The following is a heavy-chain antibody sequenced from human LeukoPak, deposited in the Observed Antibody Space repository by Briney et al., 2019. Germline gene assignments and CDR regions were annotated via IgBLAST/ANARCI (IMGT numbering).Heavy chain of an antibody. CDR1: GGSISSSSYY. CDR2: IYYSGST. D-gene: IGHD6-13*01. V-gene: IGHV4-39*07. J-gene: IGHJ5*02. Sequence: SETLSLTCTVSGGSISSSSYYWGWIRQPPGKGLEWIGSIYYSGSTYYHPSLKSRVTISVDTSKNQFSLKLSSVTAADTAVYYCARGLIAAAGVWFDPWGQGTLVTVSS. CDR3: ARGLIAAAGVWFDP.